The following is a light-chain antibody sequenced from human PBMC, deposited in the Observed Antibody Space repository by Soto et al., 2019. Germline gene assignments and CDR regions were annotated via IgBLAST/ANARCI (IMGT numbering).Light chain of an antibody. Sequence: QSALTQPPSASESPGQSVTISCTGTSGDVGSYNYVSWYQQHPGKAPKLIIYEVTKRPSGVPDRFSGSKSGNTASLTVSGLQPEDEADYYCSSFGARNNIFGTGTKLTVL. V-gene: IGLV2-8*01. CDR2: EVT. J-gene: IGLJ1*01. CDR3: SSFGARNNI. CDR1: SGDVGSYNY.